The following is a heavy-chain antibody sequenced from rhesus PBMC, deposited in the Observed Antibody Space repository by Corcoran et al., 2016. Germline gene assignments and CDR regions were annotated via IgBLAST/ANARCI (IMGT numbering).Heavy chain of an antibody. CDR1: GFTFSDYY. J-gene: IGHJ3*01. CDR2: ISGASSFI. Sequence: EVQLVESGGGLVQPGGSLRLSCAASGFTFSDYYMSWVRHAPGKGLEWVSSISGASSFINYADSVKGRFNISRDNAKNSLSLQMNSLKTEDTAVYYCTPGIQYEGDAFDFWGQGLRVTVSS. D-gene: IGHD4-23*01. V-gene: IGHV3S16*01. CDR3: TPGIQYEGDAFDF.